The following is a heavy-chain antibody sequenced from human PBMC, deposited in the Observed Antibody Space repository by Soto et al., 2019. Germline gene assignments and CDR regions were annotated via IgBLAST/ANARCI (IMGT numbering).Heavy chain of an antibody. CDR3: AKDRRGSGSDYTMDV. D-gene: IGHD3-10*01. V-gene: IGHV3-30*18. CDR1: GFTFSSYG. CDR2: ISYDGSNK. Sequence: GGSLRLSCAASGFTFSSYGMHWVRQAPGKGLEWVAVISYDGSNKYYADSVKGRFTISRDNSKNTLYLQMNSLRAEDTAVYYCAKDRRGSGSDYTMDVWGQGTTVTVSS. J-gene: IGHJ6*02.